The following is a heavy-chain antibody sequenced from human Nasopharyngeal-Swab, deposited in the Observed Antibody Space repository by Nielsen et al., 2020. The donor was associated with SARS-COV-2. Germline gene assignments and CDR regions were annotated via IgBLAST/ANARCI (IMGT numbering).Heavy chain of an antibody. J-gene: IGHJ4*02. Sequence: GGSLRLSCAASGFTFSRYTMHWVRQAPGKGLEWVAVISYDGSNKYYADSVKGRFTISRDISKNPLYLQRNSLRAEDTAVFYCASTPLDSSGYYYAFHYWGRGTLVTVSS. CDR1: GFTFSRYT. V-gene: IGHV3-30-3*01. CDR3: ASTPLDSSGYYYAFHY. D-gene: IGHD3-22*01. CDR2: ISYDGSNK.